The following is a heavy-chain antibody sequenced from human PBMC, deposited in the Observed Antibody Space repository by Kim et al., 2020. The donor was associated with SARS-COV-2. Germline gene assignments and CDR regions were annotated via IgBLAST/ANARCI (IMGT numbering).Heavy chain of an antibody. J-gene: IGHJ4*02. Sequence: SVKVSCKASGGTFSSYAISWVRQAPGQGLEWMGRIIPILGIANYAQKFQGRVTITADKSTSTAYMELSSLRSEDTAVYYCARDSESYCGDCYHDYWGQGTLVTVSS. CDR2: IIPILGIA. V-gene: IGHV1-69*04. CDR1: GGTFSSYA. D-gene: IGHD2-21*02. CDR3: ARDSESYCGDCYHDY.